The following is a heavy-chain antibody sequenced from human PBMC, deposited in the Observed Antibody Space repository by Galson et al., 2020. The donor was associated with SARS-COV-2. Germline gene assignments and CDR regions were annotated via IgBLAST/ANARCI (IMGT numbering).Heavy chain of an antibody. CDR3: ARSPYYYAVRGFYCVGWFDP. J-gene: IGHJ5*02. CDR1: GGSIRSNSHY. Sequence: ASETLSLTCTVSGGSIRSNSHYWGWIRQSPGKGLEWIGSIYYNGNTYYNPSLKSRVAMSIDMSKDQFSLMLYSVAAADTAVYYRARSPYYYAVRGFYCVGWFDPWGQGTLVTGAS. D-gene: IGHD3-22*01. CDR2: IYYNGNT. V-gene: IGHV4-39*01.